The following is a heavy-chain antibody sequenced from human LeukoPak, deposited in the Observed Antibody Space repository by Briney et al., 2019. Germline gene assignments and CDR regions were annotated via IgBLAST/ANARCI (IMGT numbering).Heavy chain of an antibody. CDR1: GFTLSDHY. J-gene: IGHJ4*02. V-gene: IGHV3-72*01. CDR2: AGNKANSYTT. CDR3: ARANVYYGDGYYPVVGYYFDY. Sequence: GSLRLSCAASGFTLSDHYMDWVRQAPGKGLEWVGRAGNKANSYTTEYAASVKGRFTISRDDSKNSLYLQMNSLKTEDTAVYYCARANVYYGDGYYPVVGYYFDYWGQGTLVTVSS. D-gene: IGHD3-22*01.